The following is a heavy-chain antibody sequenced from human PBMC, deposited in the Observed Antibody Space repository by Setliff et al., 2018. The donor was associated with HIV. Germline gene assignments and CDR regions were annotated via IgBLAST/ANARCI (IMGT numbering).Heavy chain of an antibody. D-gene: IGHD4-17*01. V-gene: IGHV3-7*01. CDR1: GFTFSSYW. CDR2: IKQDGSEK. J-gene: IGHJ6*03. Sequence: GGSLRLSCAASGFTFSSYWMSWVRQAPGKGLEWVANIKQDGSEKYYVDSVKGRFTISRDTSKNTLYLQMNSLRAEDTAVYYCAKGRRATMVTSIYYMDVWGKGTTVTVSS. CDR3: AKGRRATMVTSIYYMDV.